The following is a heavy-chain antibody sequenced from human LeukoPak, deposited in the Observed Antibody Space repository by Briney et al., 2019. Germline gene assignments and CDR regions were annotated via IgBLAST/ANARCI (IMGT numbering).Heavy chain of an antibody. CDR2: IYYSGRT. V-gene: IGHV4-59*01. Sequence: SETLSLTCTVSGGSISDYYWNWMRQPPGKGLEWIGYIYYSGRTNYNPSLKSRVSISVDTSKNQFSLKLSSVTAADTAVYYCARDFRGSVDAFDIWGQGTTVTVSS. J-gene: IGHJ3*02. CDR1: GGSISDYY. CDR3: ARDFRGSVDAFDI.